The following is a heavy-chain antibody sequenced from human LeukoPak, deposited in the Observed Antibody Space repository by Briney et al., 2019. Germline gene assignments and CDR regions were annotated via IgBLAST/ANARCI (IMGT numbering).Heavy chain of an antibody. CDR3: ARDPVAVAGTPSDY. CDR2: ISSSSSYI. D-gene: IGHD6-19*01. V-gene: IGHV3-21*01. CDR1: GFTFSSYS. Sequence: GSLRLSCAASGFTFSSYSMNWVRQAPGKGLEWVSSISSSSSYIYYADSVKGRFTISRDNAKNSLYLQMNSLRAEDTAVYYCARDPVAVAGTPSDYWGQGTLVTVSS. J-gene: IGHJ4*02.